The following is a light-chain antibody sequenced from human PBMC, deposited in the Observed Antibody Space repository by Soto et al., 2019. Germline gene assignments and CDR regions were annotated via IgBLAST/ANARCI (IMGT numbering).Light chain of an antibody. V-gene: IGKV3-20*01. J-gene: IGKJ2*01. Sequence: IVLTQSPGTLSLSPGERATLSCRASRSVNSIYLDWYQQKPGQAPRLLIYAASSRATGIPDRFSGSGSGTDFTLTISRLEPEDFAVYYCQQYGSSPGYTFGQGTKLEIK. CDR1: RSVNSIY. CDR3: QQYGSSPGYT. CDR2: AAS.